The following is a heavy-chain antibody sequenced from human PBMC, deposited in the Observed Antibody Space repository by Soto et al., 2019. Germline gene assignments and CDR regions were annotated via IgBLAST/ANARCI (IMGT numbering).Heavy chain of an antibody. CDR1: GLSFSNSE. V-gene: IGHV3-48*03. Sequence: SLRLSCAASGLSFSNSEMNWIRQAPGKGLEWVSHMTGSGRTIYYADSVKGRFTISRDNANNLLYLHLNSLRAEDTALYYCARSGGGYRPFDSWGQGTLVTVSS. J-gene: IGHJ4*02. CDR2: MTGSGRTI. D-gene: IGHD2-15*01. CDR3: ARSGGGYRPFDS.